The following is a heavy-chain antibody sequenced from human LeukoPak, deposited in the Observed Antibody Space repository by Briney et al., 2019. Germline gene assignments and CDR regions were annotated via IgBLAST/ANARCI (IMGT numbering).Heavy chain of an antibody. Sequence: SETLSLTCTVSGGSISSYYWSWIRQPPGKGLEWIGYIYYSGSNNYNPSLKSRVTISVDTSKNQFSLKLSSVTAADTAVYYCARDQIGGSSQKGDVAFDIWGQGTMVTVSS. CDR3: ARDQIGGSSQKGDVAFDI. D-gene: IGHD1-26*01. CDR1: GGSISSYY. CDR2: IYYSGSN. V-gene: IGHV4-59*01. J-gene: IGHJ3*02.